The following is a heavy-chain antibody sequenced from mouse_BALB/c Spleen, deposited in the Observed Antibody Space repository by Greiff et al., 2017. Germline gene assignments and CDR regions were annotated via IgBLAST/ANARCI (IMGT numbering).Heavy chain of an antibody. D-gene: IGHD1-1*01. CDR1: GFNIKDTY. Sequence: EVQLQQSGAELVKPGASVKLSCTASGFNIKDTYMHWVQQRPEQGLEWIGRIDPENGSTKYDPKFQGKATITADTSSNTAYLQLSILTSEDTAVYYCSDYYGSSRDYWGQGTTLTVSS. CDR3: SDYYGSSRDY. CDR2: IDPENGST. V-gene: IGHV14-3*02. J-gene: IGHJ2*01.